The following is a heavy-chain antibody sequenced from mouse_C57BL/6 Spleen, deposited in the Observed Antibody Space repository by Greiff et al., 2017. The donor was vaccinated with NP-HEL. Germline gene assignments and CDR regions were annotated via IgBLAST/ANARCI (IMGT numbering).Heavy chain of an antibody. V-gene: IGHV1-64*01. D-gene: IGHD3-2*02. J-gene: IGHJ2*01. Sequence: VQLQQPGAELVKPGASVKLSCKASGYTFTSYWMHWVKQRPGQGLEWIGMIHPNSGSTNYNEKFKSKATLTVDKSSSTAYMQLSSLTSEDSAVYYCARSSDSSGYSYWGKGTTLTVSS. CDR1: GYTFTSYW. CDR3: ARSSDSSGYSY. CDR2: IHPNSGST.